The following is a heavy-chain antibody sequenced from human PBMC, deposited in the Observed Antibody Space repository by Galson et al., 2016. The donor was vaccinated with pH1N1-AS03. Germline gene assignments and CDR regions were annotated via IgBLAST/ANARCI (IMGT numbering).Heavy chain of an antibody. V-gene: IGHV3-30-3*01. J-gene: IGHJ2*01. D-gene: IGHD4-17*01. CDR1: GFTFSTHT. CDR3: AKDREVYGDYIWYFDL. CDR2: ISYDGGDK. Sequence: SLRLSCAASGFTFSTHTMRWVRQAPGKGLEWVAAISYDGGDKFYADSVKGRFTISRDNSKNTLYLQMNSLRAEDTAVYYCAKDREVYGDYIWYFDLWGRGTLVTVSS.